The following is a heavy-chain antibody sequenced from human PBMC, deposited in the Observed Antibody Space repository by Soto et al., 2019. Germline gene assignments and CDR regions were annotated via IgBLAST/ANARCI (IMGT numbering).Heavy chain of an antibody. D-gene: IGHD2-2*01. Sequence: GGSLRLSCAASGFTFSSYAMSWVRQAPGKGLEWVSAISGSGGSTYCADSVKGRFTISRDNSKNTLYLQMNSLRAEDTAVYYCAKGTLGYCSSTSCSSFDYWGQGTLVTVSS. J-gene: IGHJ4*02. CDR2: ISGSGGST. CDR1: GFTFSSYA. CDR3: AKGTLGYCSSTSCSSFDY. V-gene: IGHV3-23*01.